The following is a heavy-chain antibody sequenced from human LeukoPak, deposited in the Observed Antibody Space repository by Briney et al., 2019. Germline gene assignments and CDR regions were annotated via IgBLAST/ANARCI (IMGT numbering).Heavy chain of an antibody. J-gene: IGHJ3*02. Sequence: SETLSLTCTVSGGSISNYYWSWIRQPAGKGLEWIGRIYTSGSTNYNPSLKSRVTMSVDTSKNQFSLKLSSVTAADTAVYYCARAHPQRSSGYGAFDIWGQGTMVTVSS. CDR3: ARAHPQRSSGYGAFDI. V-gene: IGHV4-4*07. CDR2: IYTSGST. CDR1: GGSISNYY. D-gene: IGHD3-3*01.